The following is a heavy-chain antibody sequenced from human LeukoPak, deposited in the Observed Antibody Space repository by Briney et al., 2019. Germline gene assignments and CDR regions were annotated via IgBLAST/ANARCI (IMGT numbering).Heavy chain of an antibody. Sequence: SETLSLTCTVSGYSISSGYYWGWIRQPPGKGLEWIASISHSGSTYYNPSLKSRVTISVDMSKNQSSLQLSSVTAADTAVYYCGRGERGVDYWGQGTLVTVSS. CDR2: ISHSGST. V-gene: IGHV4-38-2*02. J-gene: IGHJ4*02. CDR1: GYSISSGYY. D-gene: IGHD2-8*01. CDR3: GRGERGVDY.